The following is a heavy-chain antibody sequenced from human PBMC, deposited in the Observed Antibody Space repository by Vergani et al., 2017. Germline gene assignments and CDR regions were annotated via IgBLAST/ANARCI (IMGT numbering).Heavy chain of an antibody. CDR2: IYPGDSDT. CDR1: GYSFTSYW. CDR3: AGQDHYYMDV. Sequence: EVQLVQSGAEVKKPGEALKISCKGFGYSFTSYWIGWVRQMPGKGLEWMGNIYPGDSDTRYSPCFQGQVTISAENTISTAYLQWSRLKASNTAMYYGAGQDHYYMDVWGKGTTVTVSS. V-gene: IGHV5-51*01. J-gene: IGHJ6*03.